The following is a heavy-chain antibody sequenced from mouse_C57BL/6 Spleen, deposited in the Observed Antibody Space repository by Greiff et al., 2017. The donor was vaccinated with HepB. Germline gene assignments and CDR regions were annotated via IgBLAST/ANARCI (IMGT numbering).Heavy chain of an antibody. J-gene: IGHJ2*01. CDR3: ARSDYYGSSIFDY. CDR1: GYTFTSYW. Sequence: QVQLQQPGAELVKPGASVKMSCKASGYTFTSYWITWVKQRPGQGLEWIGDIYPGSGSTNYNEKFKSKAKLTVDTSSSTAYMQLSSLTSEDSAVYYCARSDYYGSSIFDYWGQGTTLTVSS. V-gene: IGHV1-55*01. D-gene: IGHD1-1*01. CDR2: IYPGSGST.